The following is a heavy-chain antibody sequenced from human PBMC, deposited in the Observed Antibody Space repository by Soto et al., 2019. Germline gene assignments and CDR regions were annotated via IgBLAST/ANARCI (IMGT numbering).Heavy chain of an antibody. D-gene: IGHD6-13*01. CDR1: GGSFSGYY. V-gene: IGHV4-34*01. CDR3: AKEEPLAAGGPGWFDP. Sequence: SETLSLTCAVYGGSFSGYYWSWIRQPPGKGLEWIGEINHSGSTNYNPSLKSRITVNPDTSKNQFSLQLSSVTPEDTAVYFCAKEEPLAAGGPGWFDPWGQGTLVTVSS. CDR2: INHSGST. J-gene: IGHJ5*02.